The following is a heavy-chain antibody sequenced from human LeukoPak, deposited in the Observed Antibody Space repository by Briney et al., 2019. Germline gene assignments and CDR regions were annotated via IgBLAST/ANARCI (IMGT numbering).Heavy chain of an antibody. D-gene: IGHD6-13*01. Sequence: SETLSLTCTVSGGSISSYYWSWIRQPPGKGLEWIGEINHSGSTNYNPSLKSRVTISVDTSKNQFSLKLSSVTAADTAVYYCAREAAAGTWWFDPWGQGTLVTVSS. J-gene: IGHJ5*02. V-gene: IGHV4-34*01. CDR1: GGSISSYY. CDR2: INHSGST. CDR3: AREAAAGTWWFDP.